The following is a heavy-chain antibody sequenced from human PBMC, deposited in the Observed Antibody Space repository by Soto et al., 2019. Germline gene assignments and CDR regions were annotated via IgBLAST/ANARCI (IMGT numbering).Heavy chain of an antibody. CDR2: KSYDGSNK. CDR1: GFTFSSYG. V-gene: IGHV3-30*18. CDR3: AKDLGRIGYYYYGMDV. Sequence: TGGSLRLSCAASGFTFSSYGMHWVRQAPGKGLEWGAVKSYDGSNKYYADSVKGRFTISRDNSKNTLYLQMNSLRAEDTAVYYCAKDLGRIGYYYYGMDVWGQGTTVTVSS. J-gene: IGHJ6*02. D-gene: IGHD2-15*01.